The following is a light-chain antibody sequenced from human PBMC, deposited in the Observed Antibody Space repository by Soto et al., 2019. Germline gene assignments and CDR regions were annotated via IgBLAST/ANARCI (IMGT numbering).Light chain of an antibody. CDR1: SSTIGAGYD. V-gene: IGLV1-40*01. CDR2: DNG. J-gene: IGLJ2*01. CDR3: QSYDSSLNGHVV. Sequence: QSVLTQPPSVSGAPGQRITISCTGTSSTIGAGYDVHWYQQLPGTAPKLLIYDNGNRPSGVPDRFSASKSGTSASLAITGLQADDEADYYCQSYDSSLNGHVVFGGGTKVTVL.